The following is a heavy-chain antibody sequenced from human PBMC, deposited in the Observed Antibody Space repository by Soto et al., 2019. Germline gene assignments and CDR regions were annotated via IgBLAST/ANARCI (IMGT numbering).Heavy chain of an antibody. V-gene: IGHV3-30*18. D-gene: IGHD3-3*01. J-gene: IGHJ6*02. Sequence: GGSLRLSCAASGFTFSNYGMHWVRQAPGKGLEWVAFISDDGSNKYYAGSMKGRFTMSRDNSKSTLYLQMNSLRVEDTAVYCCTKRRNVLRFLEWSSGMEVWGQGTTVTVSS. CDR3: TKRRNVLRFLEWSSGMEV. CDR2: ISDDGSNK. CDR1: GFTFSNYG.